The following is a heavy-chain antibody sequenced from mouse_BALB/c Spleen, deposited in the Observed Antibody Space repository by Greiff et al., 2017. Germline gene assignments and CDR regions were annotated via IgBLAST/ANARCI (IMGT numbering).Heavy chain of an antibody. CDR3: ARYGNYLGAMDY. V-gene: IGHV1-80*01. CDR2: IYPGDGDT. J-gene: IGHJ4*01. CDR1: GYAFSSYW. D-gene: IGHD2-1*01. Sequence: SGAELVRPGSSVKISCKASGYAFSSYWMNWVKQRPGQGLEWIGQIYPGDGDTNYNGKFKGKATLTADKSSSTAYMQLSSLTSEDSAVYFCARYGNYLGAMDYWGQGTSVTVSS.